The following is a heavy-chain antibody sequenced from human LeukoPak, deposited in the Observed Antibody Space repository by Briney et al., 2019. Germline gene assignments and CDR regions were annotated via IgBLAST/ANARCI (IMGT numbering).Heavy chain of an antibody. Sequence: GGSLRLSCEVSGFIFSEYWMHWVRQGPGRGLEWVSRISKDANGIHYASSVEGRFTISRDDARNKVFLHMNNLRVEDTAVYYCVREAPLAGDWYFDRWGRGSLVTVSS. CDR3: VREAPLAGDWYFDR. CDR2: ISKDANGI. V-gene: IGHV3-74*01. CDR1: GFIFSEYW. D-gene: IGHD6-19*01. J-gene: IGHJ2*01.